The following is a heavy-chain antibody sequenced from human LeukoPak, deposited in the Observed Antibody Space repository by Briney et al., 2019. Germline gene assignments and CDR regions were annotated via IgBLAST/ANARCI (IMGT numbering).Heavy chain of an antibody. V-gene: IGHV3-74*03. D-gene: IGHD4-11*01. CDR2: ISGDGSST. Sequence: PGGSLRLSCAASGFIFSSYWMHWVRQVPGKRLVWVSRISGDGSSTTYADSVKGRFTISRDNAKNTLYLQMSSLRAEDTAVYYCVRDRETTVTTLDFWGQGTVVTVPS. CDR3: VRDRETTVTTLDF. J-gene: IGHJ4*02. CDR1: GFIFSSYW.